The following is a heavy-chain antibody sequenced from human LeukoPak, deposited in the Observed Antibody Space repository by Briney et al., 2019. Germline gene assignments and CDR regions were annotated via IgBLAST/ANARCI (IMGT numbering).Heavy chain of an antibody. CDR1: GGSISSYY. V-gene: IGHV4-59*08. CDR3: ASSTLYYGMDV. J-gene: IGHJ6*02. Sequence: SETLSLTCTVSGGSISSYYWSWMREPPGRGREWSVYIYDSGSTNYNPSLKSRATISVDTSNNQFSLKLSSVTAAETALYYCASSTLYYGMDVSGPGTPVTVSS. CDR2: IYDSGST. D-gene: IGHD3-16*01.